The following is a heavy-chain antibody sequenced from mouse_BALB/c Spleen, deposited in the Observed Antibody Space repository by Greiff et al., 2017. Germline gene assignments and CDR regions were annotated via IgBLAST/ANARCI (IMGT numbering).Heavy chain of an antibody. CDR3: ARGTARAYYFDY. V-gene: IGHV5-17*02. J-gene: IGHJ2*01. CDR1: GFTFSSFG. Sequence: DVMLVESGGGLVQPGGSRKLSCAASGFTFSSFGMHWVRQAPEKGLEWVAYISRGSSTIYYADTVKGRFTISRDNPKNTLFLQMTSLRSEDTAMYYCARGTARAYYFDYWGQGTTLTVSS. D-gene: IGHD1-2*01. CDR2: ISRGSSTI.